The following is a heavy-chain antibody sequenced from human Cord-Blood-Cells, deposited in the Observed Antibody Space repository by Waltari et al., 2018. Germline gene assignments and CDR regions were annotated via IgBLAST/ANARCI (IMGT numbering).Heavy chain of an antibody. D-gene: IGHD2-2*01. Sequence: QVQLVQSGAEVKKPGSSVKVSCKASGGTFSSYAISWVRQAPGHGLEWMGGIIPIFGTANYAQKFQGRVTITADKSTSTAYMELSSLRSEDTAVYYCARDRCSSTSCYYYYYGMDVWGQGTTVTVSS. V-gene: IGHV1-69*06. CDR2: IIPIFGTA. CDR1: GGTFSSYA. CDR3: ARDRCSSTSCYYYYYGMDV. J-gene: IGHJ6*02.